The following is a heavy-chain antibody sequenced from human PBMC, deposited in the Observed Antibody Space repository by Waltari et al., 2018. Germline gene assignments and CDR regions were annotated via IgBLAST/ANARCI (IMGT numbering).Heavy chain of an antibody. J-gene: IGHJ1*01. CDR2: ISGSGGST. Sequence: EVQLVESGGGLIQPGGSLRLSCAASGFSVSSNYMSWVRQAPGKGLEWVSAISGSGGSTYNADSGKGRFTISRENSKNTLYLQMNSLRGEDTAVYYCANPVGELLSAIEYFQHWGQGTLGTVSS. V-gene: IGHV3-23*04. CDR3: ANPVGELLSAIEYFQH. D-gene: IGHD3-10*01. CDR1: GFSVSSNY.